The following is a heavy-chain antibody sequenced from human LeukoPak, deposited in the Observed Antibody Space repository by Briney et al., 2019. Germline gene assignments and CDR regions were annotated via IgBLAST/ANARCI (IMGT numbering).Heavy chain of an antibody. Sequence: EASVKVSCKASGGTFSSYAISWVRQAPGQGPEWMGVISPSGGSATYAQKFQGRVTLTRDMFTSTDYLELSSLRSEDTAVYYCARAGITMVRGVIIQGGEYAFDIWGQGTMVTVSS. J-gene: IGHJ3*02. CDR2: ISPSGGSA. D-gene: IGHD3-10*01. V-gene: IGHV1-69*05. CDR3: ARAGITMVRGVIIQGGEYAFDI. CDR1: GGTFSSYA.